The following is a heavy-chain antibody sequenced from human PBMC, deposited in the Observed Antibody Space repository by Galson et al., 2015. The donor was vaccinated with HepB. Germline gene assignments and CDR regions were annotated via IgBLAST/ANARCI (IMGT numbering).Heavy chain of an antibody. D-gene: IGHD2-2*01. V-gene: IGHV1-2*02. CDR1: GYTFTGYY. CDR2: INPNSGGT. Sequence: SVKVSCKASGYTFTGYYMHWVRQAPGQGLEWMGWINPNSGGTNYAQKFQGRVTMTRDTSISTAYMELSGLRSDDTAVYYCARVGVPRRVPAAIYWFDPWGQGTLVTVSS. J-gene: IGHJ5*02. CDR3: ARVGVPRRVPAAIYWFDP.